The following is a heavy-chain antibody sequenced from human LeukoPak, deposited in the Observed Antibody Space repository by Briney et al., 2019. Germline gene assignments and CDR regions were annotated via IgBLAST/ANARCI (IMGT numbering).Heavy chain of an antibody. CDR2: IWYDGSNK. J-gene: IGHJ4*02. V-gene: IGHV3-33*01. CDR1: GFTFSSYG. Sequence: PGGSLRLSCAASGFTFSSYGMPWVRQAPGKGLEWVAVIWYDGSNKYYADSVKGRFTISRDNSKNTLYLQMNSLRAEDTAVYCAREPRVYYDFWSGAYYFDYWGQGTLVTVSS. D-gene: IGHD3-3*01. CDR3: AREPRVYYDFWSGAYYFDY.